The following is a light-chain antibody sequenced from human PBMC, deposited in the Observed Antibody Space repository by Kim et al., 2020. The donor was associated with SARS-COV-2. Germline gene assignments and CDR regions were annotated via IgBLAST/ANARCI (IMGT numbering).Light chain of an antibody. CDR1: SLRSYY. J-gene: IGLJ1*01. V-gene: IGLV3-19*01. Sequence: LGKTSRITCQGDSLRSYYASCYQQKPGQAPVLVIYGKNNRPSGIPDRFSGSSSGNTASLTITGAQAEDEADYYCNSRDSSGNHLYVFGTGTKVTVL. CDR2: GKN. CDR3: NSRDSSGNHLYV.